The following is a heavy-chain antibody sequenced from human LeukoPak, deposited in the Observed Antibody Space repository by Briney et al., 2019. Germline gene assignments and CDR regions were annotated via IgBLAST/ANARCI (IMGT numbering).Heavy chain of an antibody. CDR1: GFTFSSYA. D-gene: IGHD3-10*01. CDR3: ARDGRITMVRGVINY. V-gene: IGHV3-30-3*01. Sequence: GRSLRLSCAASGFTFSSYAMHWVRQAPGKGLEWVAVISYDGSNKYYADSVKGRFTISRDNSKNTLYLQMNSLRAEDTVVYYCARDGRITMVRGVINYWGQGTLVTVSS. J-gene: IGHJ4*02. CDR2: ISYDGSNK.